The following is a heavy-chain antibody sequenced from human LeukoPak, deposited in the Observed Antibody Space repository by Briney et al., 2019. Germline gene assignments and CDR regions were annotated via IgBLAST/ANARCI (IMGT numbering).Heavy chain of an antibody. D-gene: IGHD3-10*01. CDR1: GFTFSSYS. Sequence: GGSLRLSCAASGFTFSSYSMNWVRQAPGKGLEWVSYISSSSSTIYYADSVKGRFTISRDNAKNSLYLQMNSLRAEDTAVYYCARSWGVAMVRGGGLDWFDPWGQGTLVTVSS. V-gene: IGHV3-48*04. CDR2: ISSSSSTI. J-gene: IGHJ5*02. CDR3: ARSWGVAMVRGGGLDWFDP.